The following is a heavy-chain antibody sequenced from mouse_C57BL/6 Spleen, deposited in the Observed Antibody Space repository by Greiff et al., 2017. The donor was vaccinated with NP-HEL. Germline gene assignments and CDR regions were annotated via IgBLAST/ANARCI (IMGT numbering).Heavy chain of an antibody. J-gene: IGHJ2*01. CDR3: ARYKGVFVY. CDR1: GFTFRGYW. CDR2: IYPGNGDT. D-gene: IGHD1-3*01. Sequence: VQLQQSGAELVKPGASVKFSCKASGFTFRGYWMHWVKQRPEQGLAWIGRIYPGNGDTEYHGKFKGKATLTADKSSSTAYMQLSSLTSEDTAVYYCARYKGVFVYWGQGTTLTVSS. V-gene: IGHV1-80*01.